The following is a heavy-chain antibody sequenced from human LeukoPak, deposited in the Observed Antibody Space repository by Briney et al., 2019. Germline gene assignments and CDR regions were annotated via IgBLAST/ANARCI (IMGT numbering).Heavy chain of an antibody. V-gene: IGHV3-33*01. CDR2: IWYDGSNK. CDR3: ARARGWEPSHYYYYMDV. J-gene: IGHJ6*03. CDR1: GFTFNSYA. Sequence: GGPLRLPCAASGFTFNSYAMHWLRQAPGKGLEGVALIWYDGSNKYYADSVEGRFTVSRDNSKNTLYLQMNSLRAEDTAVYYCARARGWEPSHYYYYMDVWGKGTTVTVSS. D-gene: IGHD1-26*01.